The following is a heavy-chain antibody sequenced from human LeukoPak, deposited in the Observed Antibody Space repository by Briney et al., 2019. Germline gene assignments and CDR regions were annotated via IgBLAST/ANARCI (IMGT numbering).Heavy chain of an antibody. D-gene: IGHD5-12*01. V-gene: IGHV3-7*01. J-gene: IGHJ4*02. CDR1: GFTFSSYW. CDR3: ARLPARRIVTTPTYFDF. Sequence: PGGSLRLSCAAPGFTFSSYWMSWVRQAPGKGLEWVANIKQDGSEKYYVDSVKGRFTISRDNAKNSLYLQMNSLRAEDTAVYYCARLPARRIVTTPTYFDFWGQGTLVTVSP. CDR2: IKQDGSEK.